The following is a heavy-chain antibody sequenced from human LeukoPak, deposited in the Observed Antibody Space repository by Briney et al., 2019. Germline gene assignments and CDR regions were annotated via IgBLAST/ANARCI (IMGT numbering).Heavy chain of an antibody. J-gene: IGHJ4*02. D-gene: IGHD4-11*01. Sequence: SETLSLTCTVSGGSISSYYWSWIRQPPGKGLEWIGYIYYSGSTNYNPSLKSRVSISVDTSTNQVSLKLNSVTAADTAIYYCARQYSNYFDYWGQGTLVTVSS. CDR1: GGSISSYY. CDR3: ARQYSNYFDY. V-gene: IGHV4-59*01. CDR2: IYYSGST.